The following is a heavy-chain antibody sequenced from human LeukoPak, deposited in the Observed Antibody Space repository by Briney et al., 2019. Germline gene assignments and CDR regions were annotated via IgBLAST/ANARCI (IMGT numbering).Heavy chain of an antibody. CDR3: AGLGASGNGYLSWFDP. D-gene: IGHD3-22*01. V-gene: IGHV4-59*01. CDR1: GGSISSYY. Sequence: SETLSLTCTVSGGSISSYYWSWIRQPPGKGLEWIGYIYYGVSTNYNPSLKSRVTISVDTSKNQFSLKLSSVTAADTAVYYCAGLGASGNGYLSWFDPWGQGTLVTVSS. CDR2: IYYGVST. J-gene: IGHJ5*02.